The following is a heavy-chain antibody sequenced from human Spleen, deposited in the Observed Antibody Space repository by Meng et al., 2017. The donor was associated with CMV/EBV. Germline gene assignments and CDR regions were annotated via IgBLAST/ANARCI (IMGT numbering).Heavy chain of an antibody. Sequence: SLKISCAASGFTFDNYAMHWVRQAPGKGLEWVSSISWNSGNMGYADSVKGRFTISRDNSKNTLYLQMNSLRADDTAVYYCARDRGRNLDYWGQGNLVTVSS. J-gene: IGHJ4*02. CDR1: GFTFDNYA. V-gene: IGHV3-9*01. CDR3: ARDRGRNLDY. D-gene: IGHD1-14*01. CDR2: ISWNSGNM.